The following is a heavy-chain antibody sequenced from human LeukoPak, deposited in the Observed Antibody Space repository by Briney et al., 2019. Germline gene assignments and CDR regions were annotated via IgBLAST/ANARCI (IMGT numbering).Heavy chain of an antibody. CDR2: ISGSGST. CDR1: GDSISYFY. Sequence: SETLSLTCSVSGDSISYFYWSWIRQAAGKGLEWIGRISGSGSTDYNASLKSRVTMSVDTSKNQLSLKVSSVTAADTAVYYCARDSGTTGEVKFDPWGQGTLVTVSS. D-gene: IGHD3-10*01. V-gene: IGHV4-4*07. CDR3: ARDSGTTGEVKFDP. J-gene: IGHJ5*02.